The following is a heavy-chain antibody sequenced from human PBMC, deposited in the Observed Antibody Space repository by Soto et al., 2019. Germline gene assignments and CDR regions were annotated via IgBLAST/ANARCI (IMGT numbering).Heavy chain of an antibody. J-gene: IGHJ4*02. Sequence: ASVKVSCKASGGTFSSYTISWVRQAPGQGLEWMGRIIPILGIANYAQKFQGRVTMTRDTSTNTVYMELSSLRSEDTAVYYCARKYYFDYWGQGTLVTVSS. V-gene: IGHV1-69*02. CDR2: IIPILGIA. CDR1: GGTFSSYT. CDR3: ARKYYFDY.